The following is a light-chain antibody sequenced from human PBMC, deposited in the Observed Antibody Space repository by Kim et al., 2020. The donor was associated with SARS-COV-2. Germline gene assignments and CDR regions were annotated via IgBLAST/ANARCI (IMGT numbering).Light chain of an antibody. CDR2: EDT. Sequence: SYELTQPPSVSVSPGQTDTITCSGDKLGDKYVCWYQQKPGQSPVLVIYEDTKRPSGIPERFSGSNSGNTATLTISGTQAMDEADYYCQVWDSSTGVVFGGGTQLTVL. CDR3: QVWDSSTGVV. V-gene: IGLV3-1*01. J-gene: IGLJ2*01. CDR1: KLGDKY.